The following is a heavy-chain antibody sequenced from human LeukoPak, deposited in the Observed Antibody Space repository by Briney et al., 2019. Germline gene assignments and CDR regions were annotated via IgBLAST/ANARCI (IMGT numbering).Heavy chain of an antibody. J-gene: IGHJ4*02. V-gene: IGHV3-23*01. CDR2: ISGSGGST. D-gene: IGHD3-10*01. Sequence: GGSLRLSCAASGFTFSDYSMNWVRQAPGKGLEWVSAISGSGGSTYYADSVKGRFTISRDNSKNTLYLQMNSLRAEDTAVYYYAKAYGSGSLDYWGQGTLVTVSS. CDR1: GFTFSDYS. CDR3: AKAYGSGSLDY.